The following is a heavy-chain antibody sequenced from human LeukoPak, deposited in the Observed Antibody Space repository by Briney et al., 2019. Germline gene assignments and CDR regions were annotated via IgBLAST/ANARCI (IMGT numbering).Heavy chain of an antibody. CDR1: GGSISSNNYY. V-gene: IGHV4-39*01. J-gene: IGHJ4*02. Sequence: SETLSLTCTVSGGSISSNNYYWGWIRQPPGKGLEWIGTIYYSGSTYYNPSLKSRVTISVDTSKNQFSLKLSSVTAADTAVYYCAVNAGDYFDYWGQGTLVTVSS. CDR2: IYYSGST. D-gene: IGHD3-10*01. CDR3: AVNAGDYFDY.